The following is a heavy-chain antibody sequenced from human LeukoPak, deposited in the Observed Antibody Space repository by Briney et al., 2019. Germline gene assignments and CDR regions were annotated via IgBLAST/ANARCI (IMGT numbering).Heavy chain of an antibody. CDR1: GFTFSSYG. CDR3: ARDRAVAGLCDY. Sequence: GGSLRLSCASSGFTFSSYGMHWVRQAPGKGLEWVAVISYDGSNKYYADSVKGRFTISRDNSKNTLYLQMNSLRAEDTAVYYCARDRAVAGLCDYWGQGTLVTVSS. V-gene: IGHV3-30*03. CDR2: ISYDGSNK. D-gene: IGHD6-19*01. J-gene: IGHJ4*02.